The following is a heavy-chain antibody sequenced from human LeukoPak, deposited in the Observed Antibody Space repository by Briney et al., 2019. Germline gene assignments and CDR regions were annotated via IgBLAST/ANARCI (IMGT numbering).Heavy chain of an antibody. D-gene: IGHD3-10*01. CDR1: GYTFTSYA. Sequence: ASVKVSCKASGYTFTSYAMHWVRQAPGQRLEWMEWINAGNGNTKYSQKFQGRVTITRDTSASTAYMELCSLRSEDTAVYYCARDGGLLWFGELFYWFDPWGRGTLVTVSS. CDR2: INAGNGNT. J-gene: IGHJ5*02. V-gene: IGHV1-3*01. CDR3: ARDGGLLWFGELFYWFDP.